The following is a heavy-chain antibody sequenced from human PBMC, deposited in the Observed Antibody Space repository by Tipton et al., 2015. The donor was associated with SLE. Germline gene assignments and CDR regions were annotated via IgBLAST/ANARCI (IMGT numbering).Heavy chain of an antibody. CDR1: GYSFTSYW. Sequence: QLVQSGAEVKKPGESLRISCKGSGYSFTSYWISWVRQMPGKGLEWMGRIDPSDSYTNYSPSFQGHVTISADKSISTAYLQWSSLKASDTAMYYCARHPVAGKRSRGAFDIWGQGTMVTVSS. CDR2: IDPSDSYT. V-gene: IGHV5-10-1*01. D-gene: IGHD6-19*01. J-gene: IGHJ3*02. CDR3: ARHPVAGKRSRGAFDI.